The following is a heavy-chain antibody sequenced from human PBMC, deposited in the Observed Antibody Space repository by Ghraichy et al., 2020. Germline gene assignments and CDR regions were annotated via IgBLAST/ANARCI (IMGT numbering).Heavy chain of an antibody. CDR3: VRGGYSYGLRYYGMDV. CDR2: INHSGST. CDR1: GGSFSGYY. D-gene: IGHD5-18*01. J-gene: IGHJ6*02. V-gene: IGHV4-34*01. Sequence: SETLSLTCAVYGGSFSGYYWSWIRQPPGKGLEWIGEINHSGSTNYNPSLKSRVTISVDTSKNQFSLKLSSVTAADTAVYYCVRGGYSYGLRYYGMDVWGQGTTVTVSS.